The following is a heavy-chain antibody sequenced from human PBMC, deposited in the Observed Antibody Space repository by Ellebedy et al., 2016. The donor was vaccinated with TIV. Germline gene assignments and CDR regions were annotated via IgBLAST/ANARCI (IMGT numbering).Heavy chain of an antibody. Sequence: PGGSLRLSCAASGFTVSSNYMSWVRQAPGKGLEWVSLIFSGGSTYYADSVKGRFTISRDNSKNALYLQMNSLRVEDTAVYYCASSGPGYSYGMDVWGQGTTVAVSS. CDR3: ASSGPGYSYGMDV. V-gene: IGHV3-66*01. D-gene: IGHD6-19*01. J-gene: IGHJ6*02. CDR1: GFTVSSNY. CDR2: IFSGGST.